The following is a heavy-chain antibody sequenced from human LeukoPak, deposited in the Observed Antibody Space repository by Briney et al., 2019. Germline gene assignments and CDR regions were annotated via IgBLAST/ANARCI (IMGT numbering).Heavy chain of an antibody. CDR3: AKELVGATFDY. J-gene: IGHJ4*02. CDR1: GFTFSSYA. Sequence: PGGSLRLSCAASGFTFSSYAMHWVRQAPGKGLEWVAVISYDGSNKYYADSVKGRFTISRDNSKNTLYLQMNSLRAEDTAVYYCAKELVGATFDYWGQGTLVTVSS. CDR2: ISYDGSNK. V-gene: IGHV3-30-3*01. D-gene: IGHD1-26*01.